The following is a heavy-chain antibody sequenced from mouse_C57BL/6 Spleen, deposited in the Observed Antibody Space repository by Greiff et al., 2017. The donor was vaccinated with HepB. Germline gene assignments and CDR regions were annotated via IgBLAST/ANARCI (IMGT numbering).Heavy chain of an antibody. CDR3: ASDITTVVATRDY. Sequence: VQLQQPGAELVKPGASVKVSCKASGYTFTSYWMHWVKQRPGQGLEWIGRIHPSDSDTNYNQKFKGKATLTVDKSSSTAYMQLSSLTSEDSAVYYCASDITTVVATRDYWGEGTTLTVSS. J-gene: IGHJ2*01. CDR1: GYTFTSYW. V-gene: IGHV1-74*01. CDR2: IHPSDSDT. D-gene: IGHD1-1*01.